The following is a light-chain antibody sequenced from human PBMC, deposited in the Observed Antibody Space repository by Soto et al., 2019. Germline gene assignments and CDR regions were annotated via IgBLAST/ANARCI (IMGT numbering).Light chain of an antibody. CDR3: AAWDDSLNGPA. V-gene: IGLV1-44*01. CDR2: FNN. CDR1: GSNIGNNH. Sequence: QSVLTQPPSASGTPGQRVTISCSGSGSNIGNNHVNWYRQLPGTAPKLLIYFNNQRPSGVPDRFSGSKSGTSASLAISGLQAEDEADYYCAAWDDSLNGPAFGGGTKLTVL. J-gene: IGLJ2*01.